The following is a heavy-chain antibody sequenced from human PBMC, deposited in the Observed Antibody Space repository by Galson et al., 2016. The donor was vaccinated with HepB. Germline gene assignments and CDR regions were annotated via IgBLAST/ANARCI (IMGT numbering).Heavy chain of an antibody. CDR1: GFTLGDYA. CDR2: IRTKPYGYTT. D-gene: IGHD5-12*01. V-gene: IGHV3-49*03. Sequence: SLRLSCAASGFTLGDYAMAWFRQAPGKGLEWLGFIRTKPYGYTTPCAASVRGRFTISRDDSKSIAYLQMNSLKIDDTAVYYCVSDEDFHIGHDYDYWGQGTLVTVSS. CDR3: VSDEDFHIGHDYDY. J-gene: IGHJ4*01.